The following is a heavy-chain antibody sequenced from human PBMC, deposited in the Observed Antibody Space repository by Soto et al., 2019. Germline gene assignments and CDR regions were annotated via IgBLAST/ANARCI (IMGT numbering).Heavy chain of an antibody. J-gene: IGHJ5*02. CDR1: GFTFSSYA. CDR3: ARERIQLQWLFCFDP. D-gene: IGHD5-18*01. CDR2: ISYDGSNK. V-gene: IGHV3-30-3*01. Sequence: GGSLRLSCAASGFTFSSYAMHWVRQAPGKGLEWVAVISYDGSNKYYADSVKGRFTISRDNSKNTLYLQMNSLRAEDTAVYYCARERIQLQWLFCFDPWAQGTLVTVSS.